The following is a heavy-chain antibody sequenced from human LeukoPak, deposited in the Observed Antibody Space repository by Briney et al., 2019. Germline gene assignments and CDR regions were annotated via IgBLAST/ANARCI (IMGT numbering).Heavy chain of an antibody. CDR2: IIPIFGTA. D-gene: IGHD6-13*01. CDR3: ASEAIVAAAGVFDI. Sequence: SVKVSCKASGGTFSSYAISWVRQAPGQGLEWMGGIIPIFGTANYAQKFQGRVTITTGESTSTAYMELSSLRSEDTAVYYCASEAIVAAAGVFDIWGQGTMVTVSS. V-gene: IGHV1-69*05. J-gene: IGHJ3*02. CDR1: GGTFSSYA.